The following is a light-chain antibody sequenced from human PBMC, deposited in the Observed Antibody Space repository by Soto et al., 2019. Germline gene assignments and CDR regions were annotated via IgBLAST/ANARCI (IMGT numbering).Light chain of an antibody. J-gene: IGLJ1*01. CDR3: CSYAGSSTPYV. CDR1: SSDVGSYNL. Sequence: ALTQPASVSGSPGQSITISCTGTSSDVGSYNLVSWYQQHPGKAPKLMIYEGSKRPSGVSNRFSGSKSGNTASLTISGLQAEDESDYYCCSYAGSSTPYVFVTGTKVPVL. V-gene: IGLV2-23*01. CDR2: EGS.